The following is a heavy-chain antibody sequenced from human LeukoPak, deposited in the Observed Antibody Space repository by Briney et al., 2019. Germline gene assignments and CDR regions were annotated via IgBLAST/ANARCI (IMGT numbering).Heavy chain of an antibody. CDR2: INPDSGVT. J-gene: IGHJ3*02. V-gene: IGHV1-2*02. D-gene: IGHD2-2*01. CDR1: GYTFSIYN. Sequence: ASVKVSCKATGYTFSIYNMHWVRQAPGQGLEWVGWINPDSGVTNYAQKFQGRVTMTRDTSISTASMDLTRLRSDDTAVYYCARGRGTIAPLPAARRWSHPFDIWGKGTGVPVSS. CDR3: ARGRGTIAPLPAARRWSHPFDI.